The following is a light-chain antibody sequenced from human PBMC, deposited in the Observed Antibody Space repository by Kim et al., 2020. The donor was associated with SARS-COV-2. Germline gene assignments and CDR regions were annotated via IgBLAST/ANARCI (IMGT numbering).Light chain of an antibody. CDR2: AAS. CDR3: LQHKSYPLT. V-gene: IGKV1-17*03. CDR1: QVISNY. J-gene: IGKJ4*01. Sequence: ASVGDIVPITCRASQVISNYLAWFQQKPGNVPKRLIYAASSLQSGVPSRFSGSGSGTEFTLTISSLQPEDFATYYCLQHKSYPLTFGGGTKVDIK.